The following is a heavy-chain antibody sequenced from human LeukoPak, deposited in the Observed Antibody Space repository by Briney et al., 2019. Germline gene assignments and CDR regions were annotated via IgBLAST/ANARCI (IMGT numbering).Heavy chain of an antibody. V-gene: IGHV1-18*01. D-gene: IGHD4-17*01. J-gene: IGHJ5*02. Sequence: ASVKVSCKASGYTFTSYGISWVRQAPGQGLEWMGWISDYNGNTNYAQKLQGRVAMTTDTSTSTAYMELRSLSSDDTAVYCCARDLYGDSLPVSWCDPWGQGTLVTVSS. CDR2: ISDYNGNT. CDR1: GYTFTSYG. CDR3: ARDLYGDSLPVSWCDP.